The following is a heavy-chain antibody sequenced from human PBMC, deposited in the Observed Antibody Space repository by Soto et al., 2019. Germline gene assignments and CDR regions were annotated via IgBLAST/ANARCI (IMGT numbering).Heavy chain of an antibody. Sequence: SETLSLTCAVYGGFLSESYWTWIRQPPGKGLEWIGEINHVGGTNYNPSLKSRVTMSVDTSQNQFSLRLSSVTAADTAVFYCVRSYDFWSGYFPSRYHDGLDVWGPGIAVTVSS. CDR3: VRSYDFWSGYFPSRYHDGLDV. V-gene: IGHV4-34*01. CDR2: INHVGGT. D-gene: IGHD3-3*01. CDR1: GGFLSESY. J-gene: IGHJ6*02.